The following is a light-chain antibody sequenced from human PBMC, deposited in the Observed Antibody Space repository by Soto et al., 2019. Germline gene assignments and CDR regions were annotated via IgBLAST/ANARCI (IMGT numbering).Light chain of an antibody. CDR3: ATWDSRLRALL. J-gene: IGLJ2*01. CDR1: SSNIGDNY. V-gene: IGLV1-51*01. CDR2: DNH. Sequence: QSVLTQPPAVSAAPGQKVTISCSGSSSNIGDNYVSWYQQLPGTATKLIISDNHKRPSGIPDRFSGSKSGTSATLGITGLQAGDEGDYYCATWDSRLRALLFGGGTKLTVL.